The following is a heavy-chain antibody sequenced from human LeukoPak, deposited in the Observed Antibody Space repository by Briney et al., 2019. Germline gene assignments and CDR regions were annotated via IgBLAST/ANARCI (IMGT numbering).Heavy chain of an antibody. J-gene: IGHJ4*02. D-gene: IGHD3-16*01. CDR3: ARGGGGLGY. V-gene: IGHV3-48*04. CDR2: ISSSSSTI. CDR1: GFTFSSYS. Sequence: GGSLRLSCAASGFTFSSYSMNWVRQAPGKGLEWVSYISSSSSTIYYADSVKGRFTISRDNAKNTLYLQMNSLRAEDTAVYYCARGGGGLGYWGQGTLVTVSS.